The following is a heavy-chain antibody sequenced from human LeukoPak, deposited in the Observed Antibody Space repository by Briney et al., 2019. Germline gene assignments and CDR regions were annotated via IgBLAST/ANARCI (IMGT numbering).Heavy chain of an antibody. Sequence: ASVKVSCKASGGTFSSYAISWVRQAPGQGLEWMGGIIPIFGTANYAQKFQGRVTFTADESTSTAYMELSSLRSEDTAVYYCARSRAYYGDEGYFDYWGQGTLVTVSS. D-gene: IGHD4-17*01. CDR2: IIPIFGTA. CDR1: GGTFSSYA. V-gene: IGHV1-69*13. CDR3: ARSRAYYGDEGYFDY. J-gene: IGHJ4*02.